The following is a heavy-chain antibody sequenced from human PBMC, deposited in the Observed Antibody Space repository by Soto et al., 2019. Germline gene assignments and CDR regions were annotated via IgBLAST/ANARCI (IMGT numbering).Heavy chain of an antibody. Sequence: PSETLSLTCTVSGGCISSGGYYWSWIRQHPGKGLEWIGYIYYSGSTYYNPSLKSRVTISVDTSKNQFSLKLSSVTAADTAVYYCARSGYSYGPNPLLYWGQGTTLTVSS. J-gene: IGHJ6*02. CDR1: GGCISSGGYY. CDR2: IYYSGST. V-gene: IGHV4-31*03. D-gene: IGHD5-18*01. CDR3: ARSGYSYGPNPLLY.